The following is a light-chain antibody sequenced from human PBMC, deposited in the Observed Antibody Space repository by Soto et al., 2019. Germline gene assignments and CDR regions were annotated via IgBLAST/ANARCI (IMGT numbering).Light chain of an antibody. J-gene: IGKJ1*01. V-gene: IGKV1-17*01. Sequence: DLPMTQFPSSLSASVGDRVTITCRASQGIRNDLGWYQQKPGKAPKRLIYAASSLQSGVPSRFSGSGSGTEFTLAISSLQPEDSATFYCLQHSTYPLTFGQGTKVVIK. CDR1: QGIRND. CDR2: AAS. CDR3: LQHSTYPLT.